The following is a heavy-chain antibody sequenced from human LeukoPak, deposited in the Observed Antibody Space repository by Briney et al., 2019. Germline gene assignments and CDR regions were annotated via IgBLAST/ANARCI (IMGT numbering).Heavy chain of an antibody. J-gene: IGHJ4*02. D-gene: IGHD3-9*01. CDR3: AKDRGDWVYYFDN. V-gene: IGHV3-30*18. CDR2: ISYDGRNK. CDR1: GFTFSSYG. Sequence: GGSLRLSCAASGFTFSSYGMHWVRQAPGKGLEGVAVISYDGRNKYYADSVKGRFTISRDNSKNTLYLQMNSLRAEDTAVYYCAKDRGDWVYYFDNWGQGTLVTVSS.